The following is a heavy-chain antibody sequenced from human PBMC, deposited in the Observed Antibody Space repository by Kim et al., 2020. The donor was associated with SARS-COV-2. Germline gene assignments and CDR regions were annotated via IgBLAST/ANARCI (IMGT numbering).Heavy chain of an antibody. CDR2: ISASGTDT. CDR1: GFPFSSYS. D-gene: IGHD3-16*02. J-gene: IGHJ4*02. V-gene: IGHV3-23*01. Sequence: GGSLRLSCVASGFPFSSYSMHWVRQAPGKGLEWLSEISASGTDTFYADSVKGRLTISRDTSRNTLYLHMNSLKYEDTATYYCAKDVVEGRCHGYWGQGTLVTVSS. CDR3: AKDVVEGRCHGY.